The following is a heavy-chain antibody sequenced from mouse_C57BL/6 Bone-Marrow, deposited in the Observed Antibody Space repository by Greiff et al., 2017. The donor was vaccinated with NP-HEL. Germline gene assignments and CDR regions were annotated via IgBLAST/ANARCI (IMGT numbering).Heavy chain of an antibody. J-gene: IGHJ3*01. D-gene: IGHD3-2*02. V-gene: IGHV1-81*01. CDR2: IYPRSGNT. Sequence: VQRVESGAELARPGASVKLSCKASGYTFTSYGISWVKQRTGQGLEWIGEIYPRSGNTYYNEKFKGKATLTADKSSSTAYMELRSLTSEDSAVYFCARPSGPWFAYWGQGTLVTVSA. CDR1: GYTFTSYG. CDR3: ARPSGPWFAY.